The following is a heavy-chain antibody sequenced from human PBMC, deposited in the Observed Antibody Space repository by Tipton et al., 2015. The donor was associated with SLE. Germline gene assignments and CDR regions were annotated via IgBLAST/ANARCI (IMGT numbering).Heavy chain of an antibody. CDR1: GGSISSYY. J-gene: IGHJ3*02. Sequence: TLSLTCTVSGGSISSYYWSWIRQPPGKGLEWIGDIYYSGSTNYNPSLKSRVTISVGTSKNQFSLKLSSVTAADTAVYYCARDAEGAPAEAFDIWGQGTMVTVSS. CDR2: IYYSGST. V-gene: IGHV4-59*12. CDR3: ARDAEGAPAEAFDI. D-gene: IGHD2-2*01.